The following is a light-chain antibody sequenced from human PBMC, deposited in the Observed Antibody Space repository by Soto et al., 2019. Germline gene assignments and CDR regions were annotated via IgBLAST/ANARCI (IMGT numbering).Light chain of an antibody. Sequence: EIVMTQSPATLSVSPGERATLSCRASQSVSSNLAWYQQKPGQAPRLLIYDASTRATGIPARFSGSGSGTEFSLTISSLPSEDFAVYYCQQYTNWPKTFGQGTKVELK. CDR3: QQYTNWPKT. J-gene: IGKJ1*01. V-gene: IGKV3-15*01. CDR1: QSVSSN. CDR2: DAS.